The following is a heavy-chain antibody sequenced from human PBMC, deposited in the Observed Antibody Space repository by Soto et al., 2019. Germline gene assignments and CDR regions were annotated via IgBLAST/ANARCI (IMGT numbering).Heavy chain of an antibody. CDR1: GFTDRSTY. CDR2: IYSGGST. V-gene: IGHV3-53*01. J-gene: IGHJ6*02. CDR3: ATATPYYDFWSGYQYYYYYYGMDV. Sequence: GVSLRLSCAASGFTDRSTYMSWVRQAPGKGLEWVSVIYSGGSTYYADSVKGRFTISRDNSKNTLYLQMNSLRAEDTAVYYCATATPYYDFWSGYQYYYYYYGMDVWGQGTTVTVSS. D-gene: IGHD3-3*01.